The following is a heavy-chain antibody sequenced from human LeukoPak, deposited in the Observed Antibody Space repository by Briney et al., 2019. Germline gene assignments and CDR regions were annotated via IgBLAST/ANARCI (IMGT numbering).Heavy chain of an antibody. CDR2: INPSGGST. V-gene: IGHV1-46*01. Sequence: ASVKVSCKASGYTFTSYYMHWVRQAPGQGLEWMGIINPSGGSTSYAQKFRGRVTMTIDTSTSTAYMELRSLRSDDTAVYYCAREVPSYDSSGYYFPSDYWGQGTLVTVSS. D-gene: IGHD3-22*01. J-gene: IGHJ4*02. CDR3: AREVPSYDSSGYYFPSDY. CDR1: GYTFTSYY.